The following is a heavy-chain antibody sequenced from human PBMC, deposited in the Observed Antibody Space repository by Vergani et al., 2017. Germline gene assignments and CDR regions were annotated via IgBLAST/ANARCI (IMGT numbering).Heavy chain of an antibody. CDR1: GYSISSGYY. CDR3: ARGVIVVVVAAIMDGWFDP. D-gene: IGHD2-15*01. J-gene: IGHJ5*02. CDR2: IYHSGST. Sequence: QVQLQESGPGLVKPSETLSLTCAVSGYSISSGYYWGWIRQPPGKGLEWIGSIYHSGSTYYNPSLKSRVTISVDTSKNQFSLKLSSVTAADTAVYYCARGVIVVVVAAIMDGWFDPWGQGTLVTVSS. V-gene: IGHV4-38-2*01.